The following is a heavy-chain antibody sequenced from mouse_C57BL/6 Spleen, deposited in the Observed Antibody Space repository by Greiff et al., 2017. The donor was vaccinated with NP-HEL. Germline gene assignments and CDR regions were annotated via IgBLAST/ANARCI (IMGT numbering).Heavy chain of an antibody. Sequence: QVQLQQSGAELVKPGASVKISCKASGYAFSSYWMNWVKQRPGKGLEWIGQIYPGDGDTNYNGKFKGKATLTADKSSSTAYMQLSSLTSEDSAVYFCARSGDYDSVSAYWGQGTLVTVSA. CDR2: IYPGDGDT. D-gene: IGHD2-4*01. CDR3: ARSGDYDSVSAY. CDR1: GYAFSSYW. J-gene: IGHJ3*01. V-gene: IGHV1-80*01.